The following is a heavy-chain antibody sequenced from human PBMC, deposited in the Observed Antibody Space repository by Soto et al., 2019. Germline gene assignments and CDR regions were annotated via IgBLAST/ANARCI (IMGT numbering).Heavy chain of an antibody. J-gene: IGHJ4*02. Sequence: EVQLVESGGGLVQPGGSLRLSCATSGFTFSNYWMHWVRQAPGKGLMWVARITPDGSYTSYADSVKGRFTISRDNAKNTLYLQMNGLRAYYTAISYCAXDLIIVATPGYDFDSWGQGPLVAVSS. CDR3: AXDLIIVATPGYDFDS. V-gene: IGHV3-74*01. CDR1: GFTFSNYW. D-gene: IGHD5-12*01. CDR2: ITPDGSYT.